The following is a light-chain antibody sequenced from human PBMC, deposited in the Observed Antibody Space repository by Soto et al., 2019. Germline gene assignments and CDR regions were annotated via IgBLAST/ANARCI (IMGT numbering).Light chain of an antibody. J-gene: IGLJ3*02. CDR1: TSNLRSHT. V-gene: IGLV1-44*01. Sequence: QSVLTQPPSASGTPGQRVTISCSGSTSNLRSHTASWYQVLPTTAPKLLIYSNDQRPSGVPDRFSGSKSGTSASLAISGVQTEDEADYYCAAWDDSLSGWVFGGGTKLTVL. CDR3: AAWDDSLSGWV. CDR2: SND.